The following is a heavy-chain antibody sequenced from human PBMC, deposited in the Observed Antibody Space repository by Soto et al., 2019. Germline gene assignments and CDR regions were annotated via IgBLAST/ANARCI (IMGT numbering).Heavy chain of an antibody. Sequence: PGGSVRLSCAASGLTFRSYAMSWVRQAPGKGLEWVSAISGSGGSTYYADSVKGRFTISRDNSKNTLYLQMNSLRAEDTAVYYCAKEGEWLVSLADYWGQGTLVTVSS. J-gene: IGHJ4*02. D-gene: IGHD6-19*01. CDR2: ISGSGGST. CDR3: AKEGEWLVSLADY. V-gene: IGHV3-23*01. CDR1: GLTFRSYA.